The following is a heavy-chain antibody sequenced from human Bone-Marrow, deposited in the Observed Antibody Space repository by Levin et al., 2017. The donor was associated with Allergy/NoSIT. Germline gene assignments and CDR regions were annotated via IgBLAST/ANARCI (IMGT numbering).Heavy chain of an antibody. D-gene: IGHD4-11*01. CDR1: GGSITSDNSF. CDR3: ARGVDYPKPFDP. Sequence: PSETLSLTCTLSGGSITSDNSFWSWIRQPPGKGLDWIGYISYSGLTHYNPSLKSRLTISIDTSKSRFSLNLTSVTAADTAVYYCARGVDYPKPFDPWGQGILVTVSS. J-gene: IGHJ5*01. CDR2: ISYSGLT. V-gene: IGHV4-30-4*01.